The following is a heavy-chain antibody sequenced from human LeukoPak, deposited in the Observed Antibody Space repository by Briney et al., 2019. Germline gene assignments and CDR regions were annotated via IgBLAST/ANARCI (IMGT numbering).Heavy chain of an antibody. CDR2: ISYDGSNK. CDR1: AFTFSSYA. J-gene: IGHJ5*02. CDR3: AREVTIAVAGRGWFDP. D-gene: IGHD6-19*01. Sequence: GRSLRLSCAASAFTFSSYAMHWVRQAPGKGLEWVAVISYDGSNKYYADSVKGRFTISRDNSKNTLYLQMNSLRAEDTAVYYCAREVTIAVAGRGWFDPWGQGTLVTVSS. V-gene: IGHV3-30-3*01.